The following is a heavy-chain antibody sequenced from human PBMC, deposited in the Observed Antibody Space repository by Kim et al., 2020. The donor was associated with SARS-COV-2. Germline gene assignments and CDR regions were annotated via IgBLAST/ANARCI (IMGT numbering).Heavy chain of an antibody. J-gene: IGHJ4*02. CDR3: TTAYYYGSGTLYFDY. V-gene: IGHV3-15*01. D-gene: IGHD3-10*01. Sequence: APVKGRFTISRDDSKNTLYLQMNSLKTEDTAVYYCTTAYYYGSGTLYFDYWGQGTLVTVSS.